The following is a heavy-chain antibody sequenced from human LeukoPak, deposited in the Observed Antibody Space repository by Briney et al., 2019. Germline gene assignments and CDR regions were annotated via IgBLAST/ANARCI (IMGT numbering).Heavy chain of an antibody. CDR3: ARGKQLPVRGPLDQ. J-gene: IGHJ4*02. CDR2: INSGGRT. D-gene: IGHD2-2*01. Sequence: SETLSLTRTVSGGSISSYYWSWIRQPPGKGLEWIGEINSGGRTNYSPSLEARLRLSVDTSKNQFSLKLHSVTATDTALYYCARGKQLPVRGPLDQWGQGTLVTVSS. CDR1: GGSISSYY. V-gene: IGHV4-34*01.